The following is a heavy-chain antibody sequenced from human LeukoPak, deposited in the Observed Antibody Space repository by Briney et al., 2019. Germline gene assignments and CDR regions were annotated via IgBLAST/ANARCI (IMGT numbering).Heavy chain of an antibody. CDR3: ARAAPYFDY. Sequence: SETLSLTCTVSGGSISSSYYYWGWIRQPPGKGLEWIGSIYYSGSTYYNPSLKSRVTISVDTSKNQFSLKLRSVTAADTAVYYCARAAPYFDYWGQGTLVTVSS. CDR1: GGSISSSYYY. J-gene: IGHJ4*02. CDR2: IYYSGST. V-gene: IGHV4-39*01.